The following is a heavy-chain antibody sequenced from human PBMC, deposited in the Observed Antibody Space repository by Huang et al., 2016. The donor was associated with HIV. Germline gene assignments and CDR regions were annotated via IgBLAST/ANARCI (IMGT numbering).Heavy chain of an antibody. D-gene: IGHD3-22*01. J-gene: IGHJ4*02. CDR3: GGSSGYWSFDY. CDR1: DYTFTSYG. CDR2: ISTNNGDT. Sequence: QVQLVQSGGEVKKPGASVKVSCKASDYTFTSYGISWVRQAPGQGLEWMGWISTNNGDTNYAQKFQGRVTMTTDTSTSTAYMERRSLRSDDTVVYYCGGSSGYWSFDYWGQGTLVTVSS. V-gene: IGHV1-18*04.